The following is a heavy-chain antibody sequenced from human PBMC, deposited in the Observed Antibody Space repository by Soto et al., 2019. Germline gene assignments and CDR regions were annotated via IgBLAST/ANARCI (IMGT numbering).Heavy chain of an antibody. CDR3: ARGSVVIEHYYYYCGMDV. CDR2: INHSGST. Sequence: SETLSLTCAVYGGSFSGYYWSWIRQPPGKGLEWIGEINHSGSTNYNPSLKSRVTISVDTSKNQFSLKLSSVTAADTAVYYCARGSVVIEHYYYYCGMDVWGQGTTVTVSS. J-gene: IGHJ6*02. V-gene: IGHV4-34*01. CDR1: GGSFSGYY. D-gene: IGHD3-22*01.